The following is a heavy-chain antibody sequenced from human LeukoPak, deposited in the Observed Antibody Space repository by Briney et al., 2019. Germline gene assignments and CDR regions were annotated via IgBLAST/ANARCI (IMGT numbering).Heavy chain of an antibody. V-gene: IGHV4-4*07. CDR1: GGSISSYY. CDR2: IYTSGST. CDR3: TQGDFWSGYNY. J-gene: IGHJ4*02. Sequence: SETLSLTCTVSGGSISSYYWSWIRQPAGKGLEWIGRIYTSGSTNYNPSLKSRVTMSVDTSKNQFSLKLSSVTAADTAVYYCTQGDFWSGYNYWGQGTLVTVSS. D-gene: IGHD3-3*01.